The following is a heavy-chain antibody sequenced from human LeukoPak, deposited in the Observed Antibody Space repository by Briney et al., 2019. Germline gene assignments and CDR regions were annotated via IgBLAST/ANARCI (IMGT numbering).Heavy chain of an antibody. CDR1: GFTFSSYW. V-gene: IGHV3-7*05. CDR2: IKQDGSEK. CDR3: ARRGPSSSWAHFDY. J-gene: IGHJ4*02. Sequence: GGSLRLSCAASGFTFSSYWMTWVRQAPGKGLEWVANIKQDGSEKYYVDSVKGRFTISRDNAKNSLYLQMNSLEAEDTAVYYCARRGPSSSWAHFDYWGQGTLVTVSS. D-gene: IGHD6-13*01.